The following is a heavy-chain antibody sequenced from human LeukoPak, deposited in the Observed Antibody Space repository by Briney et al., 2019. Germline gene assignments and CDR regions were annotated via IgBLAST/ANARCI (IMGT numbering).Heavy chain of an antibody. J-gene: IGHJ3*02. CDR2: IIPIFGTA. CDR3: AREGNFDWLLLNGGAFDI. D-gene: IGHD3-9*01. V-gene: IGHV1-69*13. Sequence: VASVKVSCKASGGTFSSYAISWVRQAPGQGLEWMGGIIPIFGTANYAQKFQGRVTITADESTSTAYMELSSLRSDDTAVYYCAREGNFDWLLLNGGAFDIWGQGTMVTVSS. CDR1: GGTFSSYA.